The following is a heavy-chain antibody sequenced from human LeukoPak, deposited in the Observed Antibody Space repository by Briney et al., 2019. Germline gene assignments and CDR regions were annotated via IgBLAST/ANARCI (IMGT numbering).Heavy chain of an antibody. Sequence: EASVRVSCKTSGFFFSAYQMHWVRQAPGQGLEWMGWIDRNNGGTNIAQKFQGRVTMTRDTSMSTVYMELTGLTSDDTAIYFCARGGSLYLRLCLWGQGTLVPVPS. CDR3: ARGGSLYLRLCL. CDR1: GFFFSAYQ. D-gene: IGHD2-8*01. CDR2: IDRNNGGT. V-gene: IGHV1-2*02. J-gene: IGHJ4*02.